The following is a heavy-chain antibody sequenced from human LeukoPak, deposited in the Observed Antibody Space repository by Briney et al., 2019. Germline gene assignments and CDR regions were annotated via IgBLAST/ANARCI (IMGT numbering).Heavy chain of an antibody. J-gene: IGHJ4*02. Sequence: GGSLRLSCEASGFTFSSYGMHWVRQAPGMGLQWVAVIWYDGTNKYYADSVKGRFTISRDNSKNTLSLQMNSLRDDDTAVYYCAREPRRGSGWNLDYWGQGTLVTVSS. CDR2: IWYDGTNK. CDR3: AREPRRGSGWNLDY. V-gene: IGHV3-33*01. CDR1: GFTFSSYG. D-gene: IGHD6-19*01.